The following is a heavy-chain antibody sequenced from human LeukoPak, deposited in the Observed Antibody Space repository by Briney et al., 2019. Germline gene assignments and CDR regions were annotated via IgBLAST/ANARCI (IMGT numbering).Heavy chain of an antibody. Sequence: GESLKISCKGSGYTFDNYWIGWVRQMPGKGLECMGIIYPIDSDARYSPSFQGQVTFSVDTSIGTAYLQWSSLKASDTAMYYCARHQSHVVSEAFDYWGQGTLVTVSS. J-gene: IGHJ4*02. V-gene: IGHV5-51*01. CDR3: ARHQSHVVSEAFDY. D-gene: IGHD2-15*01. CDR1: GYTFDNYW. CDR2: IYPIDSDA.